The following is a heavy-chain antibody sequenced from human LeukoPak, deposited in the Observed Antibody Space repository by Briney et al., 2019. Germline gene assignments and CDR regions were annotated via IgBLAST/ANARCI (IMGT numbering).Heavy chain of an antibody. D-gene: IGHD6-19*01. J-gene: IGHJ4*02. V-gene: IGHV3-64D*06. Sequence: PGGSLSLSCSASGLTFSRHAMHWVRQAPGKGLEYVSGISSNGGSTYYADSVRGRFTISRDNSKNTLFLQMSSLRAEDTAVYYCVKVGYSSGWFDYWGQGTLVTVSS. CDR1: GLTFSRHA. CDR2: ISSNGGST. CDR3: VKVGYSSGWFDY.